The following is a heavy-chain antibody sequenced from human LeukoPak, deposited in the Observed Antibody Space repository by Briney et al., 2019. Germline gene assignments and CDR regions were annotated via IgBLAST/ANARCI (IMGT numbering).Heavy chain of an antibody. CDR2: INPEKRDS. J-gene: IGHJ5*02. CDR1: GYTFTGYA. D-gene: IGHD1-26*01. Sequence: ASVKVSCMASGYTFTGYAIHWVRQAPGQGLEWMGWINPEKRDSGYAHKFQGRVTMTRDTSISTAYMELSSLRSDGTAYYYVAKIVRGPSRSLDLWGQGTLVPVSS. V-gene: IGHV1-2*02. CDR3: AKIVRGPSRSLDL.